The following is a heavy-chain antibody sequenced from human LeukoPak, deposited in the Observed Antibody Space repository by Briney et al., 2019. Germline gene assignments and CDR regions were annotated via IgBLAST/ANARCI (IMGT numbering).Heavy chain of an antibody. D-gene: IGHD5-24*01. J-gene: IGHJ4*02. V-gene: IGHV4-34*01. CDR3: ARVGRWLPIDY. CDR1: GGSFSGYY. Sequence: SETLSLTCAVYGGSFSGYYWSWIRQPPGKGLEWIGEIDHSGSTNYNPSLKSRVTISVDTSKNQFSLKLSSVTAADTAVYYCARVGRWLPIDYWGQGTLVTVSS. CDR2: IDHSGST.